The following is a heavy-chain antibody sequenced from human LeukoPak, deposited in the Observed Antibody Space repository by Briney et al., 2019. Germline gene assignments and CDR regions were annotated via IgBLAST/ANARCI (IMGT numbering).Heavy chain of an antibody. D-gene: IGHD2-15*01. CDR1: GFTFSSYG. CDR2: ISYDGSNK. Sequence: PGGSLRLSCAASGFTFSSYGMHWVRQAPGKGLEWVAFISYDGSNKYYADSVKGRVTISRDNSKNTLYLQMNSLRAEDTAVYYCAKDHIVVVVAATPMIDYWGQGTLVTVSS. V-gene: IGHV3-30*18. CDR3: AKDHIVVVVAATPMIDY. J-gene: IGHJ4*02.